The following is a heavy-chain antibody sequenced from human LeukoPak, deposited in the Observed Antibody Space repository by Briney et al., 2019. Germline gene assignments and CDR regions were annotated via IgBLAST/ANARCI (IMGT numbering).Heavy chain of an antibody. D-gene: IGHD6-19*01. CDR3: AKDMSSSGWYVTLFDY. CDR1: GFTFDDYA. J-gene: IGHJ4*02. Sequence: GGSLRLSCAAPGFTFDDYAMHWVRQAPGKGLEWVPGISWNSGSIGYADSVKGRFTIPRDNAKNSLYLQMNSLRAEDTALYYCAKDMSSSGWYVTLFDYWGQGTLVTVSS. V-gene: IGHV3-9*01. CDR2: ISWNSGSI.